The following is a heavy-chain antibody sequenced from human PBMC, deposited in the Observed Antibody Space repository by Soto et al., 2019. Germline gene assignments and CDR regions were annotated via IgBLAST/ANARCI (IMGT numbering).Heavy chain of an antibody. CDR1: GFTFSSYA. D-gene: IGHD3-3*01. V-gene: IGHV3-23*01. J-gene: IGHJ4*02. CDR2: ITGSGGST. CDR3: AKGRRGGITILGVVTSFDY. Sequence: EVQLLESGGGLLQPGGSLRLSCAASGFTFSSYAMSWVRQAPGKGLEWVSAITGSGGSTYYADSVKGRFTISRDNSKNTLYLQMNSLRAEDTAVYYCAKGRRGGITILGVVTSFDYWGQGTLVTVSS.